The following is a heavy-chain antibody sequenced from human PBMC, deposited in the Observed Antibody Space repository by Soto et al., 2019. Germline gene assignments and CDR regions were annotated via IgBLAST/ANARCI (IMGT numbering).Heavy chain of an antibody. CDR1: GFIFSLYS. CDR2: ISRSSTGI. D-gene: IGHD3-10*01. J-gene: IGHJ6*02. CDR3: ARAVTWGLDV. V-gene: IGHV3-48*02. Sequence: EVQLVESGGGLVQPGGSLRLSCAASGFIFSLYSMSWVRQAPGKGLEWVSYISRSSTGIHYADSVKGRFTISRDDATNSMQLQMNSLRDGDTAVYYCARAVTWGLDVWGQGTTVSISS.